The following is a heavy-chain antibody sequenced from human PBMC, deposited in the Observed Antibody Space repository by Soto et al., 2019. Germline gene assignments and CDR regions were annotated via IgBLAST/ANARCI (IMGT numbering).Heavy chain of an antibody. CDR3: ARAARPNYYYYYGMDV. V-gene: IGHV4-30-4*01. Sequence: PSETLSLTCTVSGGSISSGDYYWRWLRQPPGKGLEWIGYIYYSGSTYYNPSLKSRVTISVDTSKNQFSLKLSSVTAADTAVYYCARAARPNYYYYYGMDVWGQGTTVTVSS. J-gene: IGHJ6*02. D-gene: IGHD6-6*01. CDR2: IYYSGST. CDR1: GGSISSGDYY.